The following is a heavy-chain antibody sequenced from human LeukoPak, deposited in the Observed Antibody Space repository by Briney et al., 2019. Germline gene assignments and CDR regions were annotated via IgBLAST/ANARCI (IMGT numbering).Heavy chain of an antibody. D-gene: IGHD2-15*01. V-gene: IGHV1-2*02. J-gene: IGHJ4*02. CDR1: GYTFPRYY. Sequence: ASVKVSCHTSGYTFPRYYIHWVRQAPGQGLEWMGWIDPNSGGSNSAQKFQGRVTMTRDTSISTAYMELSRLRSDDTAVYYCARAPRGFCSGGSCFDFWGQGTVVTVSS. CDR3: ARAPRGFCSGGSCFDF. CDR2: IDPNSGGS.